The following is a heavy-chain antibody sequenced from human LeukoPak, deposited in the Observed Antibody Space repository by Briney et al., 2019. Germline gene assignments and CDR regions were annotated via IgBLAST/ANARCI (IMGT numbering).Heavy chain of an antibody. V-gene: IGHV3-33*08. J-gene: IGHJ3*02. Sequence: GRSLRLSCAASGFTFSSYGMLWVRQAPGKGLEWVAVIWYDASEKFYADSVKGRFAISRDNSKNTLDLQMSSLRAEDTALYYCARLRGNIAFDIWGQGTMVTVSS. CDR3: ARLRGNIAFDI. CDR1: GFTFSSYG. CDR2: IWYDASEK.